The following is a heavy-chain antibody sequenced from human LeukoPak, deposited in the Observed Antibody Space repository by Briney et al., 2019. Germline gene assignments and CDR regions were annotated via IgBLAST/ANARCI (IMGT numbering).Heavy chain of an antibody. D-gene: IGHD3-9*01. J-gene: IGHJ6*02. V-gene: IGHV1-8*01. CDR2: MNPNSGNT. CDR1: GYTFTSYD. CDR3: ARTYYDILTGPQDYYYGMDV. Sequence: ASVKVSCKASGYTFTSYDINWVRQATGQGLEWMGWMNPNSGNTGYAQKFQGRVTMTRNTSISTAYMELSSLRSEDTAVYYCARTYYDILTGPQDYYYGMDVWGQGTTVTVS.